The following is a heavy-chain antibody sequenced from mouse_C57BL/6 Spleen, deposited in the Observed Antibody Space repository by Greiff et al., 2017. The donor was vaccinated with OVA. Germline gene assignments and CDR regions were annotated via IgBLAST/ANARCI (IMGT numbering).Heavy chain of an antibody. J-gene: IGHJ2*01. Sequence: VQLQQSGPELVKPGASVKISCKASGYTFTDYYMNWVKQSHGKSLEWIGDINPNNGGTSYNQKFKGKATLTVDKSSSTAYMERRSLTSEDSAVYYCARKGWLLPYFDYWGQGTTLTVSS. CDR3: ARKGWLLPYFDY. CDR2: INPNNGGT. V-gene: IGHV1-26*01. CDR1: GYTFTDYY. D-gene: IGHD2-3*01.